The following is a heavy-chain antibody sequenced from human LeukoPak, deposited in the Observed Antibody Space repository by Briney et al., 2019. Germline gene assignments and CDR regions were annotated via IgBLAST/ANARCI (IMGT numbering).Heavy chain of an antibody. CDR1: GFTFSSYA. CDR3: AKDNDGEPYSPRPYYGMDV. CDR2: ISYDGSNK. J-gene: IGHJ6*02. D-gene: IGHD1-14*01. Sequence: GRSLRLSCAASGFTFSSYAMHWVRQAPGKGLEWVAVISYDGSNKYYADSVKGRFTISRDNSKNTLYLQMNSLRAEDTAVYYCAKDNDGEPYSPRPYYGMDVWGQGTTVTVSS. V-gene: IGHV3-30*04.